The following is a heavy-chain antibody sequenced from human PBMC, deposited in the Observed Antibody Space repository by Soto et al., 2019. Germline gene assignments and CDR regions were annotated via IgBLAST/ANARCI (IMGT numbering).Heavy chain of an antibody. V-gene: IGHV3-48*01. D-gene: IGHD2-15*01. J-gene: IGHJ4*02. CDR1: GFTFSSYS. CDR2: ISSSSSTI. Sequence: EVQLVESGGGLVQPVGSLRLSCAASGFTFSSYSINWVRQAPGKGLEWVSYISSSSSTIYYADSVKGRFTISRDNVQNSLYLQMKSLRAEDTAVYYCASPPLAAIVTYWGKGTLVSVSS. CDR3: ASPPLAAIVTY.